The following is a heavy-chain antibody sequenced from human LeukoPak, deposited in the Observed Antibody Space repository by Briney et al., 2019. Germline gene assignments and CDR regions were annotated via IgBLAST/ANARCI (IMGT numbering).Heavy chain of an antibody. CDR1: GYTFTSYD. CDR2: MNPSSGNT. Sequence: ASVKVSCKASGYTFTSYDINWVRQATGQGLEWMGWMNPSSGNTGYAQKFQGRVTMTRNTSISTAYMELSSLRSEDTAVYYCASRGSGSSYYFDYWGQRTLVTVSS. D-gene: IGHD3-10*01. V-gene: IGHV1-8*01. J-gene: IGHJ4*02. CDR3: ASRGSGSSYYFDY.